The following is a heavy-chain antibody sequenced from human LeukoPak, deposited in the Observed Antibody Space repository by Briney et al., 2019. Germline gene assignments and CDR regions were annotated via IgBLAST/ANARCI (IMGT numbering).Heavy chain of an antibody. CDR1: GYTFTSHD. CDR2: MNPDSGST. V-gene: IGHV1-8*01. D-gene: IGHD1-1*01. J-gene: IGHJ4*02. Sequence: ASVKVSCRASGYTFTSHDINWVRLATGQGLEWMGWMNPDSGSTGFAQKFQGRVTMGRDTSINTAYMELHSLTSEDTAVYYCARGYSPTIRTTGNDYWGQGTLVTVSS. CDR3: ARGYSPTIRTTGNDY.